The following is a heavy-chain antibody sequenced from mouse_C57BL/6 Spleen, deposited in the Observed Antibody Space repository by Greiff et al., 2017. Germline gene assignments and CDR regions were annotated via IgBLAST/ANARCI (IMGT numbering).Heavy chain of an antibody. J-gene: IGHJ1*03. CDR2: IRLKSDNYAT. D-gene: IGHD1-1*01. CDR1: GFTFSNYW. Sequence: EVKVEESGGGLVQPGGSMKLSCVASGFTFSNYWMNWVRQSPEKGLEWVAQIRLKSDNYATHYAESVKGRFTISRDDSKSSVYLQMNNLRAEDTGIYYCTGDTTVPPYWYFDVWGTGTTVTVSS. CDR3: TGDTTVPPYWYFDV. V-gene: IGHV6-3*01.